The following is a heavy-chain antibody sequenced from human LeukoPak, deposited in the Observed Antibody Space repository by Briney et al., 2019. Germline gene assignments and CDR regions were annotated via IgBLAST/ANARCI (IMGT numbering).Heavy chain of an antibody. J-gene: IGHJ4*02. CDR2: INHSGST. V-gene: IGHV4-34*01. CDR1: GGSFSGYY. CDR3: ARDMHYYDSSGYYGFDY. Sequence: PSETLSLTCAVYGGSFSGYYWSWIRQPPGKGLEWIGEINHSGSTNYNPSLKSRVTISVDTSKNQFSLKLSSVTAADTAVYYCARDMHYYDSSGYYGFDYWGQGTLVTVSS. D-gene: IGHD3-22*01.